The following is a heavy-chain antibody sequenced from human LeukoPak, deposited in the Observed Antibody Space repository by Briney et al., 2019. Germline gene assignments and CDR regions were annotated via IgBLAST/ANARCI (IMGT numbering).Heavy chain of an antibody. CDR3: ARFEGMRQGMVRGKGAHQVDY. J-gene: IGHJ4*02. Sequence: PSETLSLTCTVSGGSISSGSYYWNWIRQPAGKGLEWIGRIYSSGSTNYNPSLKSRVTISVDTSKNQFSLKLSSVTAADTAVYYCARFEGMRQGMVRGKGAHQVDYWGQGTLVTVSS. CDR2: IYSSGST. CDR1: GGSISSGSYY. D-gene: IGHD3-10*01. V-gene: IGHV4-61*02.